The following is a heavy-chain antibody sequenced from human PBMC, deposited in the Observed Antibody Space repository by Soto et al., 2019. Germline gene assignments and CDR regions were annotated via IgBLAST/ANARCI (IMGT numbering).Heavy chain of an antibody. V-gene: IGHV4-61*01. CDR2: IYYSGST. Sequence: LSLTCTVSGGSVSSGSYYWSWIRQPPGKGLEWIGYIYYSGSTNYNPSLKSRVTISVDTSKNQFSLKLSSVTAADTAVYYCARSEVRGVVNYYYGMDVWGQGTTVTVSS. CDR3: ARSEVRGVVNYYYGMDV. D-gene: IGHD3-10*01. J-gene: IGHJ6*02. CDR1: GGSVSSGSYY.